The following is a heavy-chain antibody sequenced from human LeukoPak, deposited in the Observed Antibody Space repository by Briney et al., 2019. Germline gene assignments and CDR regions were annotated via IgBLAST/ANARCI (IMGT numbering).Heavy chain of an antibody. CDR2: ITGSGGST. D-gene: IGHD3-9*01. CDR3: AKTQSLFRDFDWLSKYFFDY. CDR1: GFTFSSYG. J-gene: IGHJ4*02. V-gene: IGHV3-23*01. Sequence: GGSLRLSCAASGFTFSSYGMSWVRQAPGKGLEWVSFITGSGGSTYYTGSVKGRFTISRDNSKHTLYLQMNSLRAEDTAVYYCAKTQSLFRDFDWLSKYFFDYWGQGTLVSVSS.